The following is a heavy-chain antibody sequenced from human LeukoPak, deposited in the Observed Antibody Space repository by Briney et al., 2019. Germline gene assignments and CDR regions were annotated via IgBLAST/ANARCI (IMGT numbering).Heavy chain of an antibody. CDR3: ASQDIVVVPAAFDY. D-gene: IGHD2-2*01. CDR1: GGSISSSSYY. CDR2: IYYSGST. Sequence: SETLSLTCTVSGGSISSSSYYWGWIRQPPGKGLEWIGSIYYSGSTYYDPSLKSRVTISVDTSKNQFSLKLSSVTAADTAVYYCASQDIVVVPAAFDYWGQGTLVTVSS. J-gene: IGHJ4*02. V-gene: IGHV4-39*07.